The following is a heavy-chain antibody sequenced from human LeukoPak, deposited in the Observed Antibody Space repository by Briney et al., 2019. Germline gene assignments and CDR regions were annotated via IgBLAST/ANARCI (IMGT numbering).Heavy chain of an antibody. Sequence: GGSLRLSCAASGFTFSSYAMSWVRQAPGKGLEWVSAISGSGGSTYYADSVKGRFTISRDNSKNTLYLQMNSLRAEDTAVYYCARGRGSYPNYFDLWGQGTLVTVSS. CDR1: GFTFSSYA. J-gene: IGHJ4*02. CDR2: ISGSGGST. CDR3: ARGRGSYPNYFDL. V-gene: IGHV3-23*01. D-gene: IGHD3-16*01.